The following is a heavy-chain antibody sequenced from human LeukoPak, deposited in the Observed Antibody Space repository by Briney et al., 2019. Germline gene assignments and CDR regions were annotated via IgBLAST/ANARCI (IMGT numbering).Heavy chain of an antibody. D-gene: IGHD2-21*01. CDR2: ISAYNGDT. V-gene: IGHV1-18*01. CDR1: GYTFNTHG. CDR3: ARENQFLDWSLDY. Sequence: ASVKVSCKTSGYTFNTHGISWVRQAPGQGLEWMGWISAYNGDTNYTQKFQGRLTMTIGTFTSTSYMELRGLRSDDTAIYYCARENQFLDWSLDYWGQGTLVTASS. J-gene: IGHJ4*02.